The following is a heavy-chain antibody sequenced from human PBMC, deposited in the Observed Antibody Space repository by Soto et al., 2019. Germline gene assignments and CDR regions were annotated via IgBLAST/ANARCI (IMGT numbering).Heavy chain of an antibody. CDR1: GYTFTSYD. V-gene: IGHV1-8*01. J-gene: IGHJ6*03. D-gene: IGHD3-3*01. Sequence: SVKVSFKASGYTFTSYDINWVRQATGQGLEWMGWMNPNSGNTGYAQKFQGRVTMTRNTSISTAYMELSSLRSEDTAVYYCAREGRITIFGSDGGADRGYYYYMDVWGKGTTVTVSS. CDR3: AREGRITIFGSDGGADRGYYYYMDV. CDR2: MNPNSGNT.